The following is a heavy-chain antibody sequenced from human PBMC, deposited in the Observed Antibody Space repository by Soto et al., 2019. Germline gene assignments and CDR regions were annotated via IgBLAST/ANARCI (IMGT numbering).Heavy chain of an antibody. CDR2: INPKSGGT. V-gene: IGHV1-2*02. CDR3: ATKAGY. Sequence: XSVKVSCKASGYTFTGFYLHWVRQAPGQGLEWMGWINPKSGGTNYAQKFQGRVTMTRDTSISTAYMEISSLRSDDTALYYCATKAGYWGQGTLVTVSS. J-gene: IGHJ4*02. CDR1: GYTFTGFY.